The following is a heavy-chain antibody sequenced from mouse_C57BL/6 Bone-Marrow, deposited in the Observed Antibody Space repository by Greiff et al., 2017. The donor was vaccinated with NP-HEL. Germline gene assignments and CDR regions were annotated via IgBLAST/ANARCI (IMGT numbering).Heavy chain of an antibody. V-gene: IGHV1-76*01. J-gene: IGHJ4*01. CDR3: AREAMDY. Sequence: VKLMESGAELVRPGASVKLSCKASGYTFTDYSINWVKQRPGQGLEWIARIYPGSGNTYYNEKFKGKATLTAEKSSSTAYMQLRSLTTTPSAVYFCAREAMDYWGQGTSVTVSS. CDR2: IYPGSGNT. CDR1: GYTFTDYS.